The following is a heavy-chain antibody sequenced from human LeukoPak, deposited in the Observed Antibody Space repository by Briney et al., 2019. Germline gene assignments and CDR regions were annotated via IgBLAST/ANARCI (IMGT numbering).Heavy chain of an antibody. J-gene: IGHJ4*02. V-gene: IGHV4-34*01. CDR3: AARVTMVRGVIY. Sequence: SETLSLTCAVYGGSFSGYYWSWIRQPPGKGLEWIGEINHSGSTNYNPSLKSRVTIPVDTSKNQFSLKLSSVTAADTAVYYCAARVTMVRGVIYWGQGTPVTVSS. CDR2: INHSGST. D-gene: IGHD3-10*01. CDR1: GGSFSGYY.